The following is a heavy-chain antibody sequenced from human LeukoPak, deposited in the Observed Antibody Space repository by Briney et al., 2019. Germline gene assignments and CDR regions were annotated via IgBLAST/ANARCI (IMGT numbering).Heavy chain of an antibody. CDR1: GFTFSSYD. Sequence: GGSLRLSCAASGFTFSSYDMHWVRHATGKGLEWVSAIGTAGDTYYPGSVKGRFTISRENAKNSLYLQMNSLRAGNTAVYYCARGGYCSSTSCYAGIDYYGMDVWGQGATVTVSS. CDR2: IGTAGDT. J-gene: IGHJ6*02. D-gene: IGHD2-2*01. CDR3: ARGGYCSSTSCYAGIDYYGMDV. V-gene: IGHV3-13*01.